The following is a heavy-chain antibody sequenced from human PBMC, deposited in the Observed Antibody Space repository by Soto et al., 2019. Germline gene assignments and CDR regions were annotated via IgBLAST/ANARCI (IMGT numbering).Heavy chain of an antibody. V-gene: IGHV3-72*01. J-gene: IGHJ6*02. CDR2: TRNRADSYTT. Sequence: EVQLVESGGGLVQPGGSLTLSCAASGFTFSDHYMDWGRLAPGKGLERVGRTRNRADSYTTEYAASVKGRFTISRDDSANSLYLQMNSLKAEDTAVYYCATGHLVPVYYYYGMDVWGRGTTVTVSS. D-gene: IGHD3-3*02. CDR3: ATGHLVPVYYYYGMDV. CDR1: GFTFSDHY.